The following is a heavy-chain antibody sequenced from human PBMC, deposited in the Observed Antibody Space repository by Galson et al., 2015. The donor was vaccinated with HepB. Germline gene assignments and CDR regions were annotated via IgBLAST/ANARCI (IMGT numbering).Heavy chain of an antibody. CDR3: AKDPYLYSAISGNMAGFDY. CDR2: ISYEGRNK. CDR1: GVTSSTYG. J-gene: IGHJ4*02. V-gene: IGHV3-30*18. D-gene: IGHD2/OR15-2a*01. Sequence: LRFSCAASGVTSSTYGMNWVRQATGKGMEWGAIISYEGRNKYYAESAKGRFTISRDNSTNTVYLQMNSLRAEDTAVYYCAKDPYLYSAISGNMAGFDYWGQGTLVTVSS.